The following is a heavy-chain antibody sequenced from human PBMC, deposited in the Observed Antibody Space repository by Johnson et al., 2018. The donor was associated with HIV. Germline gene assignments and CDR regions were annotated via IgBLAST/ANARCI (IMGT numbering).Heavy chain of an antibody. D-gene: IGHD4-17*01. CDR1: GFTFSRYG. V-gene: IGHV3-30*03. CDR2: ISSDGSNE. J-gene: IGHJ3*02. Sequence: QVQLVESGGGLVKPGGSLRLSCAASGFTFSRYGMQWVRQAPGKGLECVAVISSDGSNEYYADSVKGRFTLSRDNPKNTLYLQMNSLRAEDTAVYYCARAMTTVSTWALDIWGQGTMVTVSS. CDR3: ARAMTTVSTWALDI.